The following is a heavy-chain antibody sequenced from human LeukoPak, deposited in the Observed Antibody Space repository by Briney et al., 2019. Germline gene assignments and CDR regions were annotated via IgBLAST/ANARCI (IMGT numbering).Heavy chain of an antibody. CDR3: ARVGHYDSSGYVV. J-gene: IGHJ4*02. V-gene: IGHV4-39*07. CDR1: GGSISSSSYY. CDR2: INHSGST. D-gene: IGHD3-22*01. Sequence: SETLSLTCTVSGGSISSSSYYWSWIRQPPGKGLEWIGEINHSGSTNYNPSLKSRVTISVDTSKNQFSLKLSSVTAADTAVYYCARVGHYDSSGYVVWGQGTLVTVSS.